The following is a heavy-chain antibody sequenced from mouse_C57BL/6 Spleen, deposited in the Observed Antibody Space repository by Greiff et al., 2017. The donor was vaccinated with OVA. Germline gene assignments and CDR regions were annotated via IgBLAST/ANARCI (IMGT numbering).Heavy chain of an antibody. CDR3: ARPYGSSTRRYYFDY. V-gene: IGHV1-53*01. CDR1: GYTFTSYW. Sequence: QVQLQQPGTELVKPGASVKLSCKASGYTFTSYWLHWVKQRPGQGLEWIGNINPSNGGTNYNEKFKSKATLTVDKSSSTAYMQLSSLTSEDSAVYYCARPYGSSTRRYYFDYWGQGTTLTVSS. CDR2: INPSNGGT. D-gene: IGHD1-1*01. J-gene: IGHJ2*01.